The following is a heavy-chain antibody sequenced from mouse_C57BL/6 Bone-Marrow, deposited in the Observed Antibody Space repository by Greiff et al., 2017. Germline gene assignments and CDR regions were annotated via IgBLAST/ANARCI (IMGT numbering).Heavy chain of an antibody. Sequence: QVQLQQSGAELAKPGASVKLSCKASGYTFTSYWMHWVKQRPGQGLEWIGYINPSSGYTKYNQKFKGKATLTVDKSSSTAYMQLSSLTSEDSAVYYCAIEGRYGSNAMDYWGQGTSVTVSS. CDR3: AIEGRYGSNAMDY. CDR2: INPSSGYT. J-gene: IGHJ4*01. V-gene: IGHV1-7*01. CDR1: GYTFTSYW. D-gene: IGHD1-1*01.